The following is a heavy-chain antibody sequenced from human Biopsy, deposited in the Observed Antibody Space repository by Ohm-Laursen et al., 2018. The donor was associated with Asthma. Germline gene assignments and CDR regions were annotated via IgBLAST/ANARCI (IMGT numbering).Heavy chain of an antibody. V-gene: IGHV3-30-3*01. CDR3: ARGDSSNWSHYYFDY. CDR1: GFTFSSNA. J-gene: IGHJ4*02. Sequence: SLRLSCTASGFTFSSNAMHWVRRAPGKGLEWVTVISYDGNNKYYADSVKGRFTISRDNSKNTLYLQMKSLRAEDAAVYYCARGDSSNWSHYYFDYWGQGTLVTVSS. CDR2: ISYDGNNK. D-gene: IGHD3-22*01.